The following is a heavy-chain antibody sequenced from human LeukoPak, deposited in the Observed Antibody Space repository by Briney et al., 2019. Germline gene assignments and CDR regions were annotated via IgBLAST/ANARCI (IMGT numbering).Heavy chain of an antibody. Sequence: GGSLRLSCAASGFTFSSYAMSWVRQAPGKGLEWVSAISGSGGSTYYADSVKGRFTISRDNSKNTLHLQMASLRADDTAEYYCAKYITVSTNSYYYYMDVWGKGTTVTVSS. D-gene: IGHD4-11*01. CDR1: GFTFSSYA. J-gene: IGHJ6*03. CDR3: AKYITVSTNSYYYYMDV. V-gene: IGHV3-23*01. CDR2: ISGSGGST.